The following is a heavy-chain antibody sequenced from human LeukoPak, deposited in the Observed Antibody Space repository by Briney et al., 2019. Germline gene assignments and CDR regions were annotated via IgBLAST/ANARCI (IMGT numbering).Heavy chain of an antibody. Sequence: ASVKVSCKASVYTFTGYYMHWVRQAPGQGLEWMGWINPNSGGTNYAQKFQGRVTMTRDTSISTAYMELSRLRSDDTAVYYCARDRATRDFFDYWGQGTLVTVSS. CDR3: ARDRATRDFFDY. V-gene: IGHV1-2*02. D-gene: IGHD5-12*01. J-gene: IGHJ4*02. CDR2: INPNSGGT. CDR1: VYTFTGYY.